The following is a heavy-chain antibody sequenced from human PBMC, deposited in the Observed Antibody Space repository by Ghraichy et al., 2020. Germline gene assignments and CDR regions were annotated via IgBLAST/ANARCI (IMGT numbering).Heavy chain of an antibody. V-gene: IGHV4-34*01. CDR2: INHSGST. CDR3: ARARGYSSSWSKNFDY. CDR1: GGSFSGYY. Sequence: SETLSLTCAVYGGSFSGYYWSWIRQPPGKGLEWIGEINHSGSTNYNPSLKSRVTISLDTSKNQFSLKLTSVTAADTAVYYCARARGYSSSWSKNFDYWGQGTLVTVSS. D-gene: IGHD6-13*01. J-gene: IGHJ4*02.